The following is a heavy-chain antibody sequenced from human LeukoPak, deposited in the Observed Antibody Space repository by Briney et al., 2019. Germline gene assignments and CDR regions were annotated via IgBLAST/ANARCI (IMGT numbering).Heavy chain of an antibody. V-gene: IGHV1-2*02. Sequence: VASVKVSCKASGYTFTGYYMHWVRQAPGQGLEWMGWINPNSGGTNYAQKFQGRVTMTRDTSISTAYMELSRLRSDDTAVYYCARAFEVITTFSGFDPWGQGTLVTVSS. CDR3: ARAFEVITTFSGFDP. CDR2: INPNSGGT. CDR1: GYTFTGYY. J-gene: IGHJ5*02. D-gene: IGHD3-22*01.